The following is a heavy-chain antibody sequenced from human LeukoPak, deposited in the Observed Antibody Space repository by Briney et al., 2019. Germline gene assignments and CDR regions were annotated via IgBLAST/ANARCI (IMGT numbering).Heavy chain of an antibody. J-gene: IGHJ4*02. CDR3: ARARYYYDSSGLQNFDY. Sequence: PSETLSLTCAVYGGSFSGYYWSWIRRPPGKGLEWIGEINHSGSTNYNPSLKSRVTISVDTSKNQFSLKLSSVTAADTAVYYCARARYYYDSSGLQNFDYWGQGTLVTVSS. V-gene: IGHV4-34*01. CDR2: INHSGST. CDR1: GGSFSGYY. D-gene: IGHD3-22*01.